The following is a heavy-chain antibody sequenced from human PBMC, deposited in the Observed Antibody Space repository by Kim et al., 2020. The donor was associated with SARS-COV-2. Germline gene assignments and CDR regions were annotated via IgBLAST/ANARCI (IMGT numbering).Heavy chain of an antibody. CDR2: LSGTGATI. V-gene: IGHV3-23*01. J-gene: IGHJ5*02. D-gene: IGHD4-17*01. CDR1: GFTFRTDA. CDR3: AKGGLRCPDT. Sequence: GGSLRLSCGASGFTFRTDAMSWVRQAPGKGLEWVSSLSGTGATIYYADSVKGRVTISRDNSKKTLYLQMNSMRAEDTAVYYCAKGGLRCPDTWGQGTLVT.